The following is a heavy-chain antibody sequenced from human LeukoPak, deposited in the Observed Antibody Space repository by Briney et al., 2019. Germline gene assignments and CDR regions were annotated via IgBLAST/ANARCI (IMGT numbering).Heavy chain of an antibody. CDR2: ISSSSSYI. D-gene: IGHD3-10*01. CDR3: ARTNYGSAHLDY. Sequence: PGGSLRLSCAASGFTFSSYSMNRVRQAPGKGLEWVSSISSSSSYIYYADSVKGRFTISRDNAKNSLYLQMNSLRAEDTAVYYCARTNYGSAHLDYWGQGTLVTVSS. CDR1: GFTFSSYS. V-gene: IGHV3-21*01. J-gene: IGHJ4*02.